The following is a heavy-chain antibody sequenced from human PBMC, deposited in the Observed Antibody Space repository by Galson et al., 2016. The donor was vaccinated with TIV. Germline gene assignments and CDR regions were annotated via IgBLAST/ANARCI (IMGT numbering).Heavy chain of an antibody. CDR3: AKEETGDAFDI. CDR2: ISGSGDNT. Sequence: SLRLSCAAPRFIFSNYAMNWVRQAPGKGLEWVSGISGSGDNTYYADSVKGRFTISRDNSKNTVYLQMNSLRAEDTAVYYCAKEETGDAFDIWDQGTMVTVSS. D-gene: IGHD7-27*01. J-gene: IGHJ3*02. V-gene: IGHV3-23*01. CDR1: RFIFSNYA.